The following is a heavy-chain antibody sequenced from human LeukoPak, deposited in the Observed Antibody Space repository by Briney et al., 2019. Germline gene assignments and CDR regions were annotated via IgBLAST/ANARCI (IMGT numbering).Heavy chain of an antibody. CDR3: ARGLGSYDAFDI. D-gene: IGHD1-26*01. J-gene: IGHJ3*02. CDR1: GGSFRGYY. CDR2: INHSGST. V-gene: IGHV4-34*01. Sequence: SETLSLTCAVYGGSFRGYYWSWIRQPPGKGLEWIGEINHSGSTNYNPSLKSRVTISVDTSKNQFSLKLSSVTAADTAVYYCARGLGSYDAFDIWGQGTMVTVSS.